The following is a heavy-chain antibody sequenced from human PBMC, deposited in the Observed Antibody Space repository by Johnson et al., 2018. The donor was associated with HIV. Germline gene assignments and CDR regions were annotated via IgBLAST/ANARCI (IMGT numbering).Heavy chain of an antibody. V-gene: IGHV3-30*04. J-gene: IGHJ3*02. Sequence: QVQLVESGGGVVQPGTSLRLSCAASGLTFSHYPMHWVRQAPGKGLEWVAVISYDGSNTYYADSVKGRFTISRDNSTNTLYLQMNSLRAEDTAVYYCAREGEVGRAFDIWGQGTMVTVSS. CDR3: AREGEVGRAFDI. D-gene: IGHD3-16*01. CDR2: ISYDGSNT. CDR1: GLTFSHYP.